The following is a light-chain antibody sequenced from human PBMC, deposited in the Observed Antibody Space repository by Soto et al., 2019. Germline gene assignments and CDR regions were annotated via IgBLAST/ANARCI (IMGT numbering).Light chain of an antibody. CDR3: QKYNSAPPVT. V-gene: IGKV1-27*01. CDR1: QGISNY. CDR2: AAS. J-gene: IGKJ3*01. Sequence: DIQMTQSPSSLSASVGDRVTITCRASQGISNYLACYQQKPGKVPKLLIYAASTLQSGVPSRFSGSGSGTDFTLTISSLQPEDVATYYCQKYNSAPPVTFGPGTKVDIK.